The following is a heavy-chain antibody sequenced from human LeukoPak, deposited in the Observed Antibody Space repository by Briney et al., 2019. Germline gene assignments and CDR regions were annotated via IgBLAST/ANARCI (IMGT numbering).Heavy chain of an antibody. Sequence: GGSLRLSCAASGFTVSSNYMSWVRQAPGKGLEWVSVIYSGGSTYYADSVKGRFTISRDNSKNTLYLQMNSLRAEDTAVYYCASNIVDDYGDYGAFDIWGQGTMVTVSS. D-gene: IGHD4-17*01. J-gene: IGHJ3*02. CDR1: GFTVSSNY. CDR2: IYSGGST. CDR3: ASNIVDDYGDYGAFDI. V-gene: IGHV3-53*01.